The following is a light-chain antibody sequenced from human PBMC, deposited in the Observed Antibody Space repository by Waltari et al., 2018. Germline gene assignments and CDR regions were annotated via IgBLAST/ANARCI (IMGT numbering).Light chain of an antibody. CDR1: QGVSSTF. Sequence: EIVLTQSPGTLSLSPGDRATLSCVASQGVSSTFFAWYQQKHGQAPRILIYGASFRAAGIPDRFSGSASGTHFTLTISRLEPEDFAVYYCQQFSTSPWTFGQGTKVEFK. CDR3: QQFSTSPWT. V-gene: IGKV3-20*01. J-gene: IGKJ1*01. CDR2: GAS.